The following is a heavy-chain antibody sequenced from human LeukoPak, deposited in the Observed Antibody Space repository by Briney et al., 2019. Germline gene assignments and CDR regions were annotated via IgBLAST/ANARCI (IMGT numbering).Heavy chain of an antibody. CDR1: GFTFSDYY. CDR2: IDRSGDTV. Sequence: PGGSLRLSCAASGFTFSDYYMTWIRQAPGKGLDWVSYIDRSGDTVFYADSVKGRFTMSRDNAKNSLHLQMNSLRPEDSAVYYCGLSSIGPSYYYGIDVWGQGTTVSVSS. CDR3: GLSSIGPSYYYGIDV. D-gene: IGHD2-2*01. V-gene: IGHV3-11*01. J-gene: IGHJ6*02.